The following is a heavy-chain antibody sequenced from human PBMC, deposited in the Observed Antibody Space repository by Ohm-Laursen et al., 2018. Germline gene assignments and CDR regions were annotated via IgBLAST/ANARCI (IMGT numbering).Heavy chain of an antibody. Sequence: SLRLSCSASGFTFADYAMHWVRQAPGKGLEWVSGISWNSGSIGYADSVKGRFTISRDNAKNSLYLQMNSLRAEDTALYYCAKARGGVVAATTNWYFDLWGRGTLVTVSS. CDR3: AKARGGVVAATTNWYFDL. J-gene: IGHJ2*01. CDR2: ISWNSGSI. V-gene: IGHV3-9*01. D-gene: IGHD2-15*01. CDR1: GFTFADYA.